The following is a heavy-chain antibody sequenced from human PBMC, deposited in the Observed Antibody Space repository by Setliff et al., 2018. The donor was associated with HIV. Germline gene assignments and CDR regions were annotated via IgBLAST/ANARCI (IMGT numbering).Heavy chain of an antibody. CDR3: ARLPSGYHYDSSDYSGYFFDY. V-gene: IGHV4-38-2*01. D-gene: IGHD3-22*01. CDR1: GYSISSGDF. J-gene: IGHJ4*02. CDR2: IYHSGRA. Sequence: SETLSLTCAVSGYSISSGDFWGWIRQPPGKGLEWIGSIYHSGRAYYNPSLKSRVTISIQTSTNQFSLKLTSVTAADTAVYYCARLPSGYHYDSSDYSGYFFDYWGQGTLVTVSS.